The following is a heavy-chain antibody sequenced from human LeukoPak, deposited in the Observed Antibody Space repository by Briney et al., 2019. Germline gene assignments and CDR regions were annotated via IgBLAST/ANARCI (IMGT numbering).Heavy chain of an antibody. CDR2: VFPGDSDT. V-gene: IGHV5-51*01. CDR1: GYSFTSYW. Sequence: GESLKISCKGSGYSFTSYWIGWVRQMPGKGLEWMGIVFPGDSDTRYSPSFQGQVTVSADKSISTAYLQWSSLKASDTAMYFCARGSSSSFDYWGQGTLVTVSS. J-gene: IGHJ4*02. CDR3: ARGSSSSFDY. D-gene: IGHD6-6*01.